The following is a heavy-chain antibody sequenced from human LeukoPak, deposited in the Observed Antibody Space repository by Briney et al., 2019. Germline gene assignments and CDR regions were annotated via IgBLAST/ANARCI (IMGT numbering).Heavy chain of an antibody. CDR3: ARVSSPPLGSGSYYDFDY. Sequence: ASVKVSCKASGYTFTSYDINWVRQATGQGLEWMGWMNPNSGNTGYAQKFQGRVTMTRNTSISTAYMELSSLRSEDTAVYCCARVSSPPLGSGSYYDFDYSGQGTLVTVSS. CDR1: GYTFTSYD. D-gene: IGHD3-10*01. V-gene: IGHV1-8*01. CDR2: MNPNSGNT. J-gene: IGHJ4*02.